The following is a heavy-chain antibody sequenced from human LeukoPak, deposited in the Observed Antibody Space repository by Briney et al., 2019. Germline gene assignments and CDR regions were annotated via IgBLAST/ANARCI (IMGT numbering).Heavy chain of an antibody. CDR1: GYSFTTYW. V-gene: IGHV5-51*01. CDR2: IYPGDSDS. CDR3: ARLGTGGACYSAY. D-gene: IGHD2-15*01. J-gene: IGHJ4*02. Sequence: GESLKISCKGSGYSFTTYWIGWVRQMPGKGLEWMGIIYPGDSDSRYSPSFQGQVTVSVDKSISTAYLEWSSLKASDTAMYYCARLGTGGACYSAYWGQGTLVTVSS.